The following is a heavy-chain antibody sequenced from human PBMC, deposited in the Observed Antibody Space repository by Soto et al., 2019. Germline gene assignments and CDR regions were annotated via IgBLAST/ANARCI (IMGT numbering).Heavy chain of an antibody. CDR3: ARHRYSYGVYYFDY. CDR1: DDSGGSDY. CDR2: IYYSGST. V-gene: IGHV4-59*08. J-gene: IGHJ4*02. Sequence: PSETLSLTCSVSDDSGGSDYWSWIRQPPGKGLEWIGYIYYSGSTNYNPSLTSRVTISVDTSKNQFSLKLSSVTAADTAVYYCARHRYSYGVYYFDYWGQGTLVPVSS. D-gene: IGHD5-18*01.